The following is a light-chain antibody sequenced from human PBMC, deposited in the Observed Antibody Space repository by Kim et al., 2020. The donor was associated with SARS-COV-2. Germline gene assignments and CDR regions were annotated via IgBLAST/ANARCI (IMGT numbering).Light chain of an antibody. V-gene: IGKV1-8*01. CDR2: DAS. J-gene: IGKJ2*01. Sequence: AIRMTQSPSTLSASTGDRVTITCRASQGIRSYLAWYQEEPGKAPKVLIYDASTLQSGVPSRFSGSGSGTDFTLTIRSLQSEDFANYYCQQYYNYPYTLGQGTKLEI. CDR3: QQYYNYPYT. CDR1: QGIRSY.